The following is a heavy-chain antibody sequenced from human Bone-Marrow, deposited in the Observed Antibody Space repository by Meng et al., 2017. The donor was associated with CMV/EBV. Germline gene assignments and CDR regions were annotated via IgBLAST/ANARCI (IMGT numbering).Heavy chain of an antibody. CDR3: ATGGAKWFGELYGRRDY. J-gene: IGHJ4*02. CDR2: IRFDESNK. D-gene: IGHD3-10*01. CDR1: GFTFNSYG. V-gene: IGHV3-30*02. Sequence: GESLKISCAASGFTFNSYGMNWVRQAPGKGLEWVAFIRFDESNKYYADSVKGRLTISRDNSKNTLYLQMNSLRDEDTAVYYCATGGAKWFGELYGRRDYWGQGTLVTFSS.